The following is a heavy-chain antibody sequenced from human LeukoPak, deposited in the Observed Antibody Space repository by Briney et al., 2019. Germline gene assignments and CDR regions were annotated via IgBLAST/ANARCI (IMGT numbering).Heavy chain of an antibody. V-gene: IGHV3-7*03. CDR2: IREDGSGK. Sequence: PGGSLRLSCAASGFTFSNYWMSWVRQAPGKGLEWVANIREDGSGKYYVESVKGRFTISRDNAKNSLYLQMNSLRAEDTAVYYCARGRSTDYWGQGTLVTVSS. J-gene: IGHJ4*02. CDR3: ARGRSTDY. CDR1: GFTFSNYW. D-gene: IGHD3-10*01.